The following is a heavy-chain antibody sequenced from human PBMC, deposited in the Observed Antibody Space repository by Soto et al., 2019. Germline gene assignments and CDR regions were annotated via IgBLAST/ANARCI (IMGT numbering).Heavy chain of an antibody. CDR1: GDSFSSYY. J-gene: IGHJ4*02. CDR3: ARASSKVSLDY. CDR2: IYYSGST. Sequence: SETLSLTCTVPGDSFSSYYWSWIRQPPGKRLEWIGYIYYSGSTNYNPSLKSRVTISVDTSKNQFSLKLSSVTAADTAVYYCARASSKVSLDYWGQGTLVTVS. V-gene: IGHV4-59*01.